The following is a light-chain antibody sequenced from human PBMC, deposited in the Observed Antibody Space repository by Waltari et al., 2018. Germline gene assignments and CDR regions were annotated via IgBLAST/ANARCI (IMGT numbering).Light chain of an antibody. CDR3: QQRSNWPPELT. CDR2: DAS. CDR1: PSVGTS. V-gene: IGKV3-11*01. Sequence: EIVLTQSPATLPSPPGDRATLPCRASPSVGTSLAWYQQKPGQAPRILIWDASNRARGTPARFSVSGSGTDFTLTFSGLEPEDFAVYYCQQRSNWPPELTFGGGTKVEIK. J-gene: IGKJ4*01.